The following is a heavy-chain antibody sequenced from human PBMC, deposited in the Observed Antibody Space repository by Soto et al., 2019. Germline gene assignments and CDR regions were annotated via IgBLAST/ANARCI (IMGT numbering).Heavy chain of an antibody. V-gene: IGHV3-23*01. CDR1: GFTFSSYA. D-gene: IGHD3-10*01. CDR3: ANPLITMVRGVNDYYYMDV. J-gene: IGHJ6*03. Sequence: GGSLRLSCAASGFTFSSYAMSWVRQAPGKGLEWVSAISGSGGSTYYADSVKGRFTISRDNSKNTLYLQMNSLRAEDTAVYYCANPLITMVRGVNDYYYMDVWGKGTTVTVSS. CDR2: ISGSGGST.